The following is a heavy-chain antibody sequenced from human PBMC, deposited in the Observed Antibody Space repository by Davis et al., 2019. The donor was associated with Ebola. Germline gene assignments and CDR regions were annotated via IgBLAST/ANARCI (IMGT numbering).Heavy chain of an antibody. J-gene: IGHJ4*02. D-gene: IGHD1-20*01. CDR3: VKDDVTAGRFNY. V-gene: IGHV4-59*08. CDR2: IFHSGRT. Sequence: SETLSLTCTVSGGSISSSYWSWIRQPPGKGLEWIGYIFHSGRTNYNPALESRVTISVDTSKNQFSLRLSSVTAADTAMYYCVKDDVTAGRFNYWGQGSLVTVSS. CDR1: GGSISSSY.